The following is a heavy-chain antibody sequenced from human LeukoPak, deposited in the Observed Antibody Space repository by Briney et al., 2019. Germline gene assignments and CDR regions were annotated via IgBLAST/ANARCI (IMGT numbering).Heavy chain of an antibody. CDR3: ASPLYCSGGSCYSGSLNY. CDR2: ISAYNGNT. D-gene: IGHD2-15*01. CDR1: GYTFTIYG. Sequence: ASVRVSFKASGYTFTIYGISWVRQAPGQGLEWMGWISAYNGNTNYAQKLQGRVTMTTDTSTSTAYMELRSLRSADTAVYYCASPLYCSGGSCYSGSLNYWGQGTLVTVSS. V-gene: IGHV1-18*01. J-gene: IGHJ4*02.